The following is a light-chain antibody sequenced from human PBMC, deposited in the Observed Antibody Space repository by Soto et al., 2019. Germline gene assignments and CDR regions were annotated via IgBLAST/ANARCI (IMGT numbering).Light chain of an antibody. Sequence: ELVLTQSPGTLSLSAGERATLSCRASQSISSNYLAWYQQIPGQAPRLLIYGTSTRAAGIPDRFSGSGSGKDFTLTISRLEPEDFAVYFCQQYETSPRTFGQGTKVEIK. CDR3: QQYETSPRT. J-gene: IGKJ1*01. CDR2: GTS. CDR1: QSISSNY. V-gene: IGKV3-20*01.